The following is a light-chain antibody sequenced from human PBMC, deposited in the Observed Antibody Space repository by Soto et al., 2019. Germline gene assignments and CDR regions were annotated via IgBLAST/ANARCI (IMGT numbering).Light chain of an antibody. CDR1: QSVLSSSNNKNF. V-gene: IGKV4-1*01. CDR2: WAS. CDR3: QRYFSIPYT. J-gene: IGKJ2*01. Sequence: DIVMTQSPDSLAVSLGERATINCKSSQSVLSSSNNKNFLTWYQQKPGQSPKLLIYWASTRESGVPDRFSGSGSGTDSTLTISSMQDLDVALCYYQRYFSIPYTFGQGTNLEIK.